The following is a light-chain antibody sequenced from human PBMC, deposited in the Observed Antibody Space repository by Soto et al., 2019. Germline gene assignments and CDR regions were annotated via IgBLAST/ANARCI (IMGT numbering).Light chain of an antibody. Sequence: QRAVSGSTVSLSVRRIITITCRVSQTISSWLAWYQQKPRKAPKLLIYKASTLKSGVPSRFSGSRAGTEFTLTISSLQPDDIAIYFCQDYNSYSEAFGGGTKVDIK. CDR2: KAS. CDR3: QDYNSYSEA. V-gene: IGKV1-5*03. CDR1: QTISSW. J-gene: IGKJ4*01.